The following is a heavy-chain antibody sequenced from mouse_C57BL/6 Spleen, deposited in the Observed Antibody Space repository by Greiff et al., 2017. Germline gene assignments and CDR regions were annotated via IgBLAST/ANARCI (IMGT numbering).Heavy chain of an antibody. Sequence: VQLQQSGPELVKPGASVKIPCKASGYTFTDYNMDWVKQSHGKSLAWIGDINPNNGGTIYNQKFKGKATLTVDKSSSKAYMELRRLTSEDTAVYDCARFDYGEYYFDYWGQGTTLTGAS. CDR3: ARFDYGEYYFDY. CDR1: GYTFTDYN. D-gene: IGHD1-1*02. CDR2: INPNNGGT. V-gene: IGHV1-18*01. J-gene: IGHJ2*01.